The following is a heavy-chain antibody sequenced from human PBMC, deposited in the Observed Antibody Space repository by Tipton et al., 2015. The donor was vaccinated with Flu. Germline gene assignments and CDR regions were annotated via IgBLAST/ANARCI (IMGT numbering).Heavy chain of an antibody. D-gene: IGHD6-19*01. Sequence: SLRLSCATSRFAFSSYEMNWVRQAPGKGLEWVSHIGTSGFTKYYADSVKGRFTISRDNAKNSLYLQMNSLRAEDTAVYYCAKVIPELVAGLDSWGQGTLVTVSS. CDR2: IGTSGFTK. J-gene: IGHJ4*02. CDR3: AKVIPELVAGLDS. V-gene: IGHV3-48*03. CDR1: RFAFSSYE.